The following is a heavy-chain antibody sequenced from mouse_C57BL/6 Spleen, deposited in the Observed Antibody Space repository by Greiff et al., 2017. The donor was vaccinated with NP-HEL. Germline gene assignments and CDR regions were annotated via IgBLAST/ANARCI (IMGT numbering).Heavy chain of an antibody. Sequence: VQLQESGAELARPGASVKLSCKASGYTFTSYGISWVKQRTGQGLEWIGEIYPRSGNTYYNEKFKGKATLTADKSSSTAYMELRSLTSEDSAVYFCARLPSYYYGSSYEYCDVWGTGTTVTVSS. D-gene: IGHD1-1*01. J-gene: IGHJ1*03. V-gene: IGHV1-81*01. CDR3: ARLPSYYYGSSYEYCDV. CDR2: IYPRSGNT. CDR1: GYTFTSYG.